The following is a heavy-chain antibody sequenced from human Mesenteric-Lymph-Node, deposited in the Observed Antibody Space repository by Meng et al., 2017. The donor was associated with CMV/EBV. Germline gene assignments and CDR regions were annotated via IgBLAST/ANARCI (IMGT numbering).Heavy chain of an antibody. CDR1: EFTSSIYW. Sequence: GGSLRLSCAVSEFTSSIYWMTWVRQAPGKGLDWVSYISSSSSYIYYADSVKGRFTISRDNAKNSLYLQMNSLRAEDTAVYYCTRDLGYCGVTGCWGQGTLVTVSS. J-gene: IGHJ4*02. CDR3: TRDLGYCGVTGC. D-gene: IGHD2-21*01. V-gene: IGHV3-21*01. CDR2: ISSSSSYI.